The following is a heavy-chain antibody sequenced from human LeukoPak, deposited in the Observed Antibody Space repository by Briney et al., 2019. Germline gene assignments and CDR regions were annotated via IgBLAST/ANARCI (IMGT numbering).Heavy chain of an antibody. CDR1: GGSITTNSYC. Sequence: SETLSLTCTVSGGSITTNSYCWGWIRQPPGKGLEWIGSIYYSGSTYYNPSLKSRVTISVDTSKNQFSLKLSSVTAADTAVYYWARSNLINAVRGVGGSTFDYWGQGTLVTVSS. CDR3: ARSNLINAVRGVGGSTFDY. CDR2: IYYSGST. J-gene: IGHJ4*02. D-gene: IGHD3-10*01. V-gene: IGHV4-39*07.